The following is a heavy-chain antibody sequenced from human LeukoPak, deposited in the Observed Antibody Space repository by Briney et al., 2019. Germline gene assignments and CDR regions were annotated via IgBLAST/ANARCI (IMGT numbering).Heavy chain of an antibody. CDR1: GGSISSYY. CDR3: ARTTEGGYTYGYFYYYYMDV. CDR2: IYYSGST. J-gene: IGHJ6*03. V-gene: IGHV4-59*01. Sequence: SETLSLTCTVSGGSISSYYWSWIRQPPGKGLEWIGYIYYSGSTNYNPSLKSRVTISVDTSKNQFSLKLASVTAADTAVYYCARTTEGGYTYGYFYYYYMDVWGKGTTVTISS. D-gene: IGHD5-18*01.